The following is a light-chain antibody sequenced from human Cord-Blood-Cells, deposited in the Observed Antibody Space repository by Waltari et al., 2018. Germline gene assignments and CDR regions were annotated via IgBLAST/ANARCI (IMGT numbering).Light chain of an antibody. V-gene: IGKV1-39*01. Sequence: DIQMTQSPSSLSASVGDRVTITCRASQSISSYLNWYQQKPGKAPKLLIYSASSLQRGVPSRFSGSGSGTDFTLTISSLQPEDFATYYCQQSYSTPWMFGQGTKVEIK. CDR1: QSISSY. CDR2: SAS. J-gene: IGKJ1*01. CDR3: QQSYSTPWM.